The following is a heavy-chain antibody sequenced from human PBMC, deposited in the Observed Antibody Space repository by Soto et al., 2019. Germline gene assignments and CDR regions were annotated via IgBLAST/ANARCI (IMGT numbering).Heavy chain of an antibody. Sequence: SETLSLTCGVSGGTVASSHWWSWVHESPDGGLEWIGNVYHTGDTNFDPSLQSRVTISVDKSNNEFSLRLTALTAADTAVYFGAREIVTAGRNNYFDPWGPGTLVTVSS. D-gene: IGHD2-21*02. J-gene: IGHJ5*02. CDR1: GGTVASSHW. V-gene: IGHV4-4*02. CDR3: AREIVTAGRNNYFDP. CDR2: VYHTGDT.